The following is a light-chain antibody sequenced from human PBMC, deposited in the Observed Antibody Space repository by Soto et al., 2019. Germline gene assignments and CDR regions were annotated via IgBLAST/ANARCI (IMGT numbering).Light chain of an antibody. CDR2: GAS. CDR3: QQYGAAPLT. Sequence: EIVLTQSPGTLSLSPGERATLSCRASQSVSSNYLAWYQQKPGQAPRLLIYGASSRTTGIPDRFSGSGSGTDFSLTINRLEPEDFVVYYCQQYGAAPLTFGQGTKVEVK. V-gene: IGKV3-20*01. CDR1: QSVSSNY. J-gene: IGKJ1*01.